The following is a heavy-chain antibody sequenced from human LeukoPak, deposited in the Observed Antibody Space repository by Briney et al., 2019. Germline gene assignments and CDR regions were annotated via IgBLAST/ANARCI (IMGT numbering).Heavy chain of an antibody. CDR2: ISHDETTK. J-gene: IGHJ1*01. V-gene: IGHV3-30*18. Sequence: GGSLRLSCAASGFMFSGYGMHWVRQAPGKGLEWVALISHDETTKYYADSVKGRFTISRDNSKNTLYLQMNSLKVEDTAMYYCAKDRIVISFGDVSKHWGQGTLVTVS. D-gene: IGHD3-10*01. CDR1: GFMFSGYG. CDR3: AKDRIVISFGDVSKH.